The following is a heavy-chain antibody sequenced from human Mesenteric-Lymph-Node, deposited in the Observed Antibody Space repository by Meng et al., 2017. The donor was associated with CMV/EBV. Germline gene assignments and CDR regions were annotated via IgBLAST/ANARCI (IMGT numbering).Heavy chain of an antibody. CDR1: GFTVSSNY. Sequence: GESLKISCAASGFTVSSNYMSWVRQAPGRGLEWVSVIYSGGSTYYADSVKGRFTISRDNSKNTLYLQMNSLRAEDTAVYYCARGQYLFDYWGQGTLVTVSS. D-gene: IGHD2-2*02. CDR2: IYSGGST. J-gene: IGHJ4*02. CDR3: ARGQYLFDY. V-gene: IGHV3-66*02.